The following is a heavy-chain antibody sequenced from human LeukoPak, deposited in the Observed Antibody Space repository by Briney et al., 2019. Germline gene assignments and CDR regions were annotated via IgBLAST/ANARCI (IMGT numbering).Heavy chain of an antibody. CDR1: GFTFDHYG. D-gene: IGHD1-1*01. J-gene: IGHJ4*02. Sequence: GGSRRLSCAASGFTFDHYGMHWVRQAPGKGLEWVAFVRYDGTNEDYADSVKGRFTISRDNSKNTLYLQMNSLRAEDTAVYYCAKDWRYNWNETPFDYWGQGTLVTVSS. V-gene: IGHV3-30*02. CDR2: VRYDGTNE. CDR3: AKDWRYNWNETPFDY.